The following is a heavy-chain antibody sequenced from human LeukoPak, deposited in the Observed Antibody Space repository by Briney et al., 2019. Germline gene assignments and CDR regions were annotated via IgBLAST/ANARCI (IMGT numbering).Heavy chain of an antibody. D-gene: IGHD3-22*01. Sequence: SETLSLTCTVSGGSIRSSSYYWGWIRQPPGKGLEWIGSIYYTGSTYYNPSLKSRVTISLDMSKNHFSLKLSSVTAADTAVYYCARVGGITMIAVLITDAFDIWGQGTMVTVSS. CDR2: IYYTGST. CDR1: GGSIRSSSYY. J-gene: IGHJ3*02. CDR3: ARVGGITMIAVLITDAFDI. V-gene: IGHV4-39*07.